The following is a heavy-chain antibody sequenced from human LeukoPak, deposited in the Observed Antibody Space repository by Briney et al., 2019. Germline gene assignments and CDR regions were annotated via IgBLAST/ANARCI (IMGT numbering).Heavy chain of an antibody. V-gene: IGHV4-39*07. CDR3: ARGVVVPAAIGPYYYYYYMDV. Sequence: SETLSLTCTVSGGSISSSSYYWGWIRQPPGKGLEWIGSIYYSGSTYYNPSLKSRVTISVDTSKNQFSLKLSSVTAADTAVYYCARGVVVPAAIGPYYYYYYMDVWGKGTTVTVSS. J-gene: IGHJ6*03. D-gene: IGHD2-2*01. CDR2: IYYSGST. CDR1: GGSISSSSYY.